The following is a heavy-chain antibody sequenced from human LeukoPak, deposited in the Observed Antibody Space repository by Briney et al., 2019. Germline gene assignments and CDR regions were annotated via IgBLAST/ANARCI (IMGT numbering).Heavy chain of an antibody. D-gene: IGHD5-18*01. Sequence: SETLSLTCAVSCGSISSGIYYWGWIRQPPGRGLGWIGSVFYGGSTYYNPSLKSRVTLSVDTSKNQFSLKLNSVTAADTAVYYCARDFDETSMVFKSFDNWGQGTLVTVSS. J-gene: IGHJ4*02. CDR1: CGSISSGIYY. CDR2: VFYGGST. CDR3: ARDFDETSMVFKSFDN. V-gene: IGHV4-39*07.